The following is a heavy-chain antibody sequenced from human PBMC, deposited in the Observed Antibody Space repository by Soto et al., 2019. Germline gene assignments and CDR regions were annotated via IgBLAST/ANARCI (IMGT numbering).Heavy chain of an antibody. CDR1: GGSISSYY. J-gene: IGHJ5*02. D-gene: IGHD4-17*01. CDR3: ARETYGDYVGYFDP. CDR2: VYYSGST. Sequence: PSETLSLTCTVSGGSISSYYWGWFRQPPGKGLEWIGYVYYSGSTTYHPSLKSRVSISVDTSKNQFSLNLTSVTAADTAVYYCARETYGDYVGYFDPWGQGIQVTVSS. V-gene: IGHV4-59*08.